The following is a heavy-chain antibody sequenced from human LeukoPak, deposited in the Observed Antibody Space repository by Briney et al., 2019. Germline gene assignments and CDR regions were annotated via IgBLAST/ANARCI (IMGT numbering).Heavy chain of an antibody. D-gene: IGHD3-9*01. CDR3: ARAGYYMLSWANFDY. CDR1: GFTFSRYS. CDR2: ISRSGSYI. Sequence: NPGGSLRLSCAASGFTFSRYSMNWVRQAPGKRLEWVSSISRSGSYIYYADSAKGRFTISRDNDKNSLYLQMNSLRAEDTAGYYCARAGYYMLSWANFDYWGQGTLVTVSS. J-gene: IGHJ4*02. V-gene: IGHV3-21*01.